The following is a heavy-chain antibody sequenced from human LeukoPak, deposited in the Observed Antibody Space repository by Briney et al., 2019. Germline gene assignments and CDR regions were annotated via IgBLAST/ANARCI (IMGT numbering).Heavy chain of an antibody. CDR3: AKVKEAVTAFDY. CDR1: GGSFSGYY. V-gene: IGHV3-23*01. CDR2: ISGSGGST. Sequence: ETLSLTCAVYGGSFSGYYWSWIRQPPGKGLEWVSAISGSGGSTYYADSVKGRFTISRDNSKNTLYLQMNSLRAEDTAVYYCAKVKEAVTAFDYWGQGTLVTVSS. J-gene: IGHJ4*02. D-gene: IGHD4-17*01.